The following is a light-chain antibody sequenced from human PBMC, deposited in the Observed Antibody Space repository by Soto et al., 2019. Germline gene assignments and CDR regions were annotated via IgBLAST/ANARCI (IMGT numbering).Light chain of an antibody. Sequence: IVLTQSPDTLSFSPGERATLSCRASQSVGTRLAWYQHKTDQAPSLLMSGASSRATGIPDRFSGSGSETDFTLTISRLEPEDFALYYCQHYQVGQPIAFGRGTRLEIK. CDR3: QHYQVGQPIA. CDR2: GAS. V-gene: IGKV3-20*01. J-gene: IGKJ5*01. CDR1: QSVGTRL.